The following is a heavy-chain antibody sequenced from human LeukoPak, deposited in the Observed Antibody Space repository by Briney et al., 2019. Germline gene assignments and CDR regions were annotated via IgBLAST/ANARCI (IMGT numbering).Heavy chain of an antibody. V-gene: IGHV3-33*01. CDR2: IWYDGSNK. Sequence: QPGRSLRLSGAASGFTFSSYGMHWVRQAPGKGLEWVAVIWYDGSNKYYADSVKGRFTISRDNSKNTLYLQMDSLRAEDTAVYYCAVPLLAAANNWGQGTLVTVSS. J-gene: IGHJ4*02. CDR1: GFTFSSYG. CDR3: AVPLLAAANN. D-gene: IGHD6-13*01.